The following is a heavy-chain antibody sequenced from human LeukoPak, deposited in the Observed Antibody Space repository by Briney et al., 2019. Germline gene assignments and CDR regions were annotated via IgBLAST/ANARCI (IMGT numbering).Heavy chain of an antibody. V-gene: IGHV1-46*01. J-gene: IGHJ5*02. CDR2: INPSGGST. CDR1: GYTFTSYY. CDR3: ARAPGSLDWFDP. Sequence: ASVKVSCKASGYTFTSYYMHWVRQAPGQGLEWMAIINPSGGSTSYAQKFQGRVTMTRDMSTSTVYMELSSLRSEDTAVYYCARAPGSLDWFDPWGQGTLVTVSS.